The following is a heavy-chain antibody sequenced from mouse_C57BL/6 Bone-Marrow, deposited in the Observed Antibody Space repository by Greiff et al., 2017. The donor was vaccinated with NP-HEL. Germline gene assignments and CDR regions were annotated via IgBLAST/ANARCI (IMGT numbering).Heavy chain of an antibody. V-gene: IGHV1-18*01. J-gene: IGHJ4*01. CDR2: INPNTGGT. D-gene: IGHD2-10*01. CDR3: ATLLPYAMDY. CDR1: GYTFTDYN. Sequence: EVQRVESGPELVKPGASVKIPCKASGYTFTDYNMDWVKQSHGKSLEWIGDINPNTGGTIYNQKFKGKATLTVDKSSSTAYMELRSLTSEDTAVYYCATLLPYAMDYWGQGTSVTVSS.